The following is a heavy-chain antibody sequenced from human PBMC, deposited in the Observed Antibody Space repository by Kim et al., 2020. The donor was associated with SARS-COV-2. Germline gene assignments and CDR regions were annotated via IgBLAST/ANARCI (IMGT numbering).Heavy chain of an antibody. D-gene: IGHD5-18*01. CDR1: GYIFSTYG. V-gene: IGHV1-18*01. J-gene: IGHJ4*02. CDR3: AREPRARGYSYGYGDY. Sequence: ASVKVSCKASGYIFSTYGISWVRQAPGQGLEWVGWISAYNGNTNYAQKLQGRVTMTTDTSTSTAYMELRSLRSDDTAVYYCAREPRARGYSYGYGDYWGQRTLVTVSS. CDR2: ISAYNGNT.